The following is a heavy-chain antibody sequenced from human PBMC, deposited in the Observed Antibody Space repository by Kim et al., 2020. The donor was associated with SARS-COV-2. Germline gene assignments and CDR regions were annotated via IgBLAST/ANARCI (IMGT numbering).Heavy chain of an antibody. V-gene: IGHV1-46*01. J-gene: IGHJ4*02. D-gene: IGHD6-13*01. Sequence: QKCQGRVTLTRDTSTTTRYMELSSLRSEDTAVYYCARGGGGSSTAWTFDYWGQGTLVTVSS. CDR3: ARGGGGSSTAWTFDY.